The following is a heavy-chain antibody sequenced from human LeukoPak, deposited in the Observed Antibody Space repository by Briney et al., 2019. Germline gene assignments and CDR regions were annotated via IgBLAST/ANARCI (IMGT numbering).Heavy chain of an antibody. CDR3: ATGGAPGGRFEN. V-gene: IGHV3-7*01. CDR2: MKEDGTEI. Sequence: SGGSLRLSCVVSGFTFDMSTMTWVRQAPGKGPEWVAKMKEDGTEIFYAGSVDGRFTISRDNSKNSLYLQMNRLRVEDTAVYYCATGGAPGGRFENWGQGTLVTVSS. J-gene: IGHJ4*02. D-gene: IGHD3-16*01. CDR1: GFTFDMST.